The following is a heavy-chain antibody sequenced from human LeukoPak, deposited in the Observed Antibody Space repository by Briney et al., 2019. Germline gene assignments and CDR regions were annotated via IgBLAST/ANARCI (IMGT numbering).Heavy chain of an antibody. CDR1: GGTFSSYA. V-gene: IGHV1-69*01. D-gene: IGHD1-1*01. J-gene: IGHJ3*02. Sequence: GSSVKVSCKASGGTFSSYAISWVRQAPGQGLEWMGGIIPVFGTANYAQKFQGRVTITADESTSTAYMELSSLRSEDTAVYYCAKSSSWKLWEGPYAFDIWGQGTMFTVSS. CDR2: IIPVFGTA. CDR3: AKSSSWKLWEGPYAFDI.